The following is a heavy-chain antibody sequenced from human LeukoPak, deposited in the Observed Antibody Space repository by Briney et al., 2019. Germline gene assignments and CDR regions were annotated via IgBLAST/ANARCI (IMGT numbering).Heavy chain of an antibody. D-gene: IGHD3-22*01. V-gene: IGHV3-23*01. Sequence: GGSLRLSCAASGFTFSSYAMSWVRQAPGMGLAWVSAISGSGGSTYYADSVKGRFTISRDTSKNTLYLQMNSLRAEDTAVYYCARGRYYDNSVYYYFDYRGQGTLVTVSS. CDR1: GFTFSSYA. J-gene: IGHJ4*02. CDR2: ISGSGGST. CDR3: ARGRYYDNSVYYYFDY.